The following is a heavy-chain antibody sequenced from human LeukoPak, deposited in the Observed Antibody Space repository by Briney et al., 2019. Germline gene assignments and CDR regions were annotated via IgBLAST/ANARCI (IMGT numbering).Heavy chain of an antibody. D-gene: IGHD2-2*02. Sequence: ASVKVSCXASGYTFTGYYMHWVRQAPGQGLEWMARINPNSGGTNYAQKFQGRVTMTRDTSISTAYMELSRLRSDDTAVYYCARDRWDKGTAIPGGDWGQGTLVTVSS. CDR2: INPNSGGT. V-gene: IGHV1-2*06. CDR3: ARDRWDKGTAIPGGD. CDR1: GYTFTGYY. J-gene: IGHJ4*02.